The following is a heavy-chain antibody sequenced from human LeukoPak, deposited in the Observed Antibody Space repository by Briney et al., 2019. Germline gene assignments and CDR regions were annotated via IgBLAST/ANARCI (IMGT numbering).Heavy chain of an antibody. J-gene: IGHJ6*03. Sequence: GGSLRLSCAASGFTFSSYGMSWVRQAPGKGLEWVANIKQDESERYSVDSVKGRFTISRDNAKNSVYLHMNSLRAEDTALYYCARLSAYYYGSYFYYYMDVWGKGTTVTVSS. D-gene: IGHD3-10*01. CDR2: IKQDESER. CDR3: ARLSAYYYGSYFYYYMDV. V-gene: IGHV3-7*01. CDR1: GFTFSSYG.